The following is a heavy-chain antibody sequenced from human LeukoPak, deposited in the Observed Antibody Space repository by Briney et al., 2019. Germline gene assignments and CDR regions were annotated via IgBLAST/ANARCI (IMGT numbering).Heavy chain of an antibody. Sequence: GGSLRLSCAASGFTFSSYSMNWVRQAPGKGLEWVSSISSSSSYIYYADSVMSRFTISRDNTKNSLYLQMNSLRAEDTAVYYCARDPTVTTRYYFDYWGQGTLVTVSS. V-gene: IGHV3-21*01. D-gene: IGHD4-17*01. CDR2: ISSSSSYI. CDR1: GFTFSSYS. CDR3: ARDPTVTTRYYFDY. J-gene: IGHJ4*02.